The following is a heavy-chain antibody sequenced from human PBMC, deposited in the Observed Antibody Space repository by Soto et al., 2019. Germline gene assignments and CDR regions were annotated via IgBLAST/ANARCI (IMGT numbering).Heavy chain of an antibody. Sequence: QVQLVESGGGVVQPGRSLRLSCAASGFTFSSYAMHWVRQAPGKGLEWVAVISYDGSNKYYADSVKGRFTISRDNSKNTLYLQMNSLRAEDTAVSYCAREEMNQPRPDIVVVPALIGAFDIWGQGTMVTVSS. CDR3: AREEMNQPRPDIVVVPALIGAFDI. CDR2: ISYDGSNK. D-gene: IGHD2-2*01. V-gene: IGHV3-30-3*01. J-gene: IGHJ3*02. CDR1: GFTFSSYA.